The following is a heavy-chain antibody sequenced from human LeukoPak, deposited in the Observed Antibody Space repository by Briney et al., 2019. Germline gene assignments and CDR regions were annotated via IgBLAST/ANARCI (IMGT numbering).Heavy chain of an antibody. CDR1: GFTFSSYS. CDR3: AKDKAGYSSSWGFDY. Sequence: GGSLRLSCAASGFTFSSYSMSWVRQAPGKGLEWVSSISDDSNWIYNADSVEGRFTISRDNAKNSLYLQMNSLRAEDTAVYYCAKDKAGYSSSWGFDYWGQGTLVTVSS. D-gene: IGHD6-13*01. CDR2: ISDDSNWI. V-gene: IGHV3-21*01. J-gene: IGHJ4*02.